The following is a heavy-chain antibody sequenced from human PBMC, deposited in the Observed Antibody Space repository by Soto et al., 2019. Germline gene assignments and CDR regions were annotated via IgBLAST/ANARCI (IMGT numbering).Heavy chain of an antibody. CDR3: ARWSIDFWRGRGPNWFDP. CDR1: GGSISSGGYY. Sequence: QVQLQESGPGLVKPSQTLALTCTVSGGSISSGGYYWSWIRQHPGKGLEWIGYIYYSGSTYYNPSLNSRVNISVDTSKNQFSLKLSSVSAADTAVYYCARWSIDFWRGRGPNWFDPWGQGTLVTVSS. V-gene: IGHV4-31*03. CDR2: IYYSGST. J-gene: IGHJ5*02. D-gene: IGHD3-3*01.